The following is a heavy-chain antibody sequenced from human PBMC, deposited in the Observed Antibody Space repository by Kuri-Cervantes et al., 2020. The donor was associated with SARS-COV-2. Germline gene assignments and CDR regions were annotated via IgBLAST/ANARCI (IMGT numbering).Heavy chain of an antibody. D-gene: IGHD4-17*01. J-gene: IGHJ4*02. V-gene: IGHV4-59*01. CDR1: GFTFSSYW. Sequence: GSLRLSCAASGFTFSSYWMSWIRQPPGKGLEWIGYIYYSGSTNYNPSLKSRVTISVDTSKNQFSLKLSSVTAADTAVYYCARSHDYGDYGRTYFDYWGQGTLVTVSS. CDR2: IYYSGST. CDR3: ARSHDYGDYGRTYFDY.